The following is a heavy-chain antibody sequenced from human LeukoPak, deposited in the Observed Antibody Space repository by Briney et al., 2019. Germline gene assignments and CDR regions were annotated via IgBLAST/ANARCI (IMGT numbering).Heavy chain of an antibody. CDR1: GYTFTGYY. CDR2: INPNSGGT. V-gene: IGHV1-2*02. J-gene: IGHJ4*02. D-gene: IGHD1-20*01. Sequence: ASVKVSCKASGYTFTGYYMHWVRQAPGQGLEWMGWINPNSGGTNYAQKFQGRVTTTRDTSISTAYMELSRLRSDDTAVYYCARLEPNWNPPGDYWGQGTLVTVSS. CDR3: ARLEPNWNPPGDY.